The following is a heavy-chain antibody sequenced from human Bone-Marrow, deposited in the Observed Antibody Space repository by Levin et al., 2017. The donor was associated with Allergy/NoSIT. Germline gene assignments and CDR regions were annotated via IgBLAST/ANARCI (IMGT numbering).Heavy chain of an antibody. Sequence: PGGSLRLSCVGSGFSFSSYAMHWVRQAPGKGLEWVAVMWFDGSKEYYADSVKGRFTISRDNSKNTLYLQMHSLRAEDTAVYFCARNYDYWSGFLAGFETGGLDVWGRGTTVTVSS. V-gene: IGHV3-33*01. CDR3: ARNYDYWSGFLAGFETGGLDV. D-gene: IGHD3-3*01. CDR2: MWFDGSKE. CDR1: GFSFSSYA. J-gene: IGHJ6*02.